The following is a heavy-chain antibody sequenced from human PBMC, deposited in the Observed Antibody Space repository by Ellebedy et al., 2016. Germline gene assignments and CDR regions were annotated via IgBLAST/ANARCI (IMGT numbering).Heavy chain of an antibody. Sequence: ASVKVSCKASGYTFTSYDINWVRQATGQGLEWMGWMNPNSGNTGYAQKFKGRVTMTRNTSISTAYMELSSLRSEDTAVYYCARATGDGSGSYYLPYDAFDIWGQGTMVTVSS. V-gene: IGHV1-8*01. CDR2: MNPNSGNT. CDR1: GYTFTSYD. D-gene: IGHD3-10*01. J-gene: IGHJ3*02. CDR3: ARATGDGSGSYYLPYDAFDI.